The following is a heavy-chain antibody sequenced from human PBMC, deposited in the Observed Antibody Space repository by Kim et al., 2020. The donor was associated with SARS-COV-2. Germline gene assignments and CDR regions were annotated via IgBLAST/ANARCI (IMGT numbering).Heavy chain of an antibody. CDR3: ARSSVRRDGFNHFQD. D-gene: IGHD3-10*01. Sequence: SVKVSCKTSGDTFSTYAISWVRQAPGQGLEWMGGITPTLGTTTYAQNFQGRVTMTAEESTTTAYMELSSLRSDDTAVYYCARSSVRRDGFNHFQDWGQGTLVTVSS. J-gene: IGHJ1*01. CDR2: ITPTLGTT. CDR1: GDTFSTYA. V-gene: IGHV1-69*13.